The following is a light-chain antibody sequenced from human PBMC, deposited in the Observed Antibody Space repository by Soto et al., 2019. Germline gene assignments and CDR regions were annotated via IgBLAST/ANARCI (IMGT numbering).Light chain of an antibody. Sequence: DIQMTQSPSALAGSVGDRVTSSCRASQTISSWLAWYQQKPGKAPKLLIYKASTLKSGVPSRFSGSGSGTEFTLTISSLQPDDFATYYCQQLKSYPLTFGGGTKV. CDR1: QTISSW. J-gene: IGKJ4*01. V-gene: IGKV1-5*03. CDR2: KAS. CDR3: QQLKSYPLT.